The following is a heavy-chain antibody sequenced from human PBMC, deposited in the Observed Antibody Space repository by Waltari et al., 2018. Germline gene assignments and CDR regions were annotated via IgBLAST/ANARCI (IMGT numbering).Heavy chain of an antibody. CDR2: SIPIFGTA. J-gene: IGHJ3*02. Sequence: QVQLVQSGAEVKKPGSSVKVSCKASGGTFSSYAISWVRQAPGQGLEWMGGSIPIFGTANYAHKFQGRVTITADESTSTAYMELGSVGSEDTAVYYCAREGTSGAFEIWGQGTMVTVSS. D-gene: IGHD1-1*01. CDR3: AREGTSGAFEI. CDR1: GGTFSSYA. V-gene: IGHV1-69*13.